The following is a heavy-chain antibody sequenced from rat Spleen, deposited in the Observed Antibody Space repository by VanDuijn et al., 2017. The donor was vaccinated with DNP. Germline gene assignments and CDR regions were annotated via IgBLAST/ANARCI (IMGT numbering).Heavy chain of an antibody. J-gene: IGHJ2*01. V-gene: IGHV5S13*01. CDR3: VRPSYYYGSYPAY. D-gene: IGHD1-2*01. CDR2: ISTGGGNT. Sequence: EVQLVESGGGLVQPGRSLKLSCAASGFTFSNYGMAWVRQAPTKGLEWVASISTGGGNTYYRDSVKGRFTISRDNAKSTLYLQMHSLRSEDMATYYCVRPSYYYGSYPAYWGQGVMVTVSS. CDR1: GFTFSNYG.